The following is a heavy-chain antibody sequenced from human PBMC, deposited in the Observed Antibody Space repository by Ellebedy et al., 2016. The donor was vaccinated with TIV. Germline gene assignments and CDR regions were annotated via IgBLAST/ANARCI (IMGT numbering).Heavy chain of an antibody. V-gene: IGHV5-51*01. CDR3: ASGAAASLWNDY. CDR1: GYSFTTYW. J-gene: IGHJ4*02. D-gene: IGHD1-1*01. CDR2: INPADSET. Sequence: GESLKISCKGSGYSFTTYWIAWVRQRPGKGLEWMGIINPADSETRYSPSFQGQVTMSADNSITTAYLQWNSLKAADTAIYYCASGAAASLWNDYWGQGTLVTVSS.